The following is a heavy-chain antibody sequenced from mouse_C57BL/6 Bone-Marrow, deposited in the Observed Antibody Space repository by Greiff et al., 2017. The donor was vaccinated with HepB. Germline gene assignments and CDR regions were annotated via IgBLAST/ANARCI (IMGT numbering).Heavy chain of an antibody. V-gene: IGHV1-18*01. D-gene: IGHD2-5*01. CDR1: GYTFTDYN. CDR2: INPNNGGT. CDR3: ARCYSNYLYYFDY. J-gene: IGHJ2*01. Sequence: EVQLQQSGPELVKPGASVKIPCKASGYTFTDYNMDWVKQSHGKSLEWIGDINPNNGGTIYNQKFKGKATLTVDKSSSTAYMELRSLTSEDTAVYYCARCYSNYLYYFDYWGQGTTLTVSS.